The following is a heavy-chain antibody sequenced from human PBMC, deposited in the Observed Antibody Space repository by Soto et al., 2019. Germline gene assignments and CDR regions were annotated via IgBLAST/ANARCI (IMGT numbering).Heavy chain of an antibody. CDR1: GFTFSSYG. J-gene: IGHJ4*02. D-gene: IGHD4-17*01. V-gene: IGHV3-30*18. CDR2: ISYDGSNK. CDR3: AKDNDYGFDY. Sequence: QVQLVESGGGVVQPGRSLRLSCAASGFTFSSYGMHWVRQAPGKGLEWVAVISYDGSNKYYADSVKGRFTISRDNSKNTLYLQMNILRAEDTAVYYCAKDNDYGFDYWGQGTLVTVSA.